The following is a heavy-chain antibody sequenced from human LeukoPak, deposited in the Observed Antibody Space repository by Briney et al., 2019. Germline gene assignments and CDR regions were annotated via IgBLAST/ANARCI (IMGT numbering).Heavy chain of an antibody. CDR3: ARDTDYGDYVYGY. CDR1: GFTFSNYE. CDR2: ISNSGSTI. Sequence: GGSLRLSCAASGFTFSNYEMNWVRQAPGKGLEWVSYISNSGSTIYYADSVKGRFTISRDNAKNSLYLQMNSLRAEDTAVYYCARDTDYGDYVYGYWGQGTLVTVSS. D-gene: IGHD4-17*01. J-gene: IGHJ4*02. V-gene: IGHV3-48*03.